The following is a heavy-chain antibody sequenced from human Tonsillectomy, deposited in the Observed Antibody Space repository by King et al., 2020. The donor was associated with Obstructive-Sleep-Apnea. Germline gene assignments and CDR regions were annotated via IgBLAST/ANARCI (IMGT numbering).Heavy chain of an antibody. CDR2: INHSGNT. J-gene: IGHJ5*02. CDR3: ARGSGAAAVNWLDP. Sequence: VQLQQWGAGLLKPSETLSLTCAVYGGSFSDYYWSWIRQPPGKGLEWIGEINHSGNTNYNPALKSRVTISADTSNNQFSLKLSSVTAAYTAVYYCARGSGAAAVNWLDPWGQGTLVTVSS. CDR1: GGSFSDYY. V-gene: IGHV4-34*01. D-gene: IGHD6-13*01.